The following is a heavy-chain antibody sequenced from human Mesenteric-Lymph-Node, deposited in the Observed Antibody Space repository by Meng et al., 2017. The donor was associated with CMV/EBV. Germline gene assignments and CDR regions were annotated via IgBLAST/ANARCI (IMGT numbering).Heavy chain of an antibody. Sequence: ASVKVYCKASGGPFSSYAISWVRQATGQGLEWMGWINPNSGGTSYAEKFQGRVTMTRDTSISTASMELSRLKSDDTAVYYGARGGECLPPYSYYGMDVWGQGDTVTVSS. J-gene: IGHJ6*02. CDR1: GGPFSSYA. CDR2: INPNSGGT. CDR3: ARGGECLPPYSYYGMDV. D-gene: IGHD2-21*01. V-gene: IGHV1-2*02.